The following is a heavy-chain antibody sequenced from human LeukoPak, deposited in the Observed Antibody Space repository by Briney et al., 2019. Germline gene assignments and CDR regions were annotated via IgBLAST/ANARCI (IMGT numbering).Heavy chain of an antibody. V-gene: IGHV3-9*01. CDR2: ISWNSGSI. CDR1: GFTFDDYA. CDR3: AKDRGKHDGVAVAGTWGFDP. Sequence: PGRSRRLSCAASGFTFDDYAMHWVRQAPGKGLEWVSGISWNSGSIGYAGSVKGRFTISRDNAKNSLYLQTNSLRAEDTAVYYYAKDRGKHDGVAVAGTWGFDPWGQGTLVTVSS. D-gene: IGHD6-19*01. J-gene: IGHJ5*02.